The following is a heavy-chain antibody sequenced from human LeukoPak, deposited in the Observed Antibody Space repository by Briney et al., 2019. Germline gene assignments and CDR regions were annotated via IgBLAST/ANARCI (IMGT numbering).Heavy chain of an antibody. V-gene: IGHV1-69*04. D-gene: IGHD5-24*01. Sequence: ASVKVSCKASGGTFSSYAISWVRQAPGQGLEWMGRIIPIFGIANYAQKFQGRVTITADKSTSTAYMELSSLRSEDTAVYYCARQPDGYNSYYSDYWGQGTLVTVSS. CDR1: GGTFSSYA. CDR2: IIPIFGIA. J-gene: IGHJ4*02. CDR3: ARQPDGYNSYYSDY.